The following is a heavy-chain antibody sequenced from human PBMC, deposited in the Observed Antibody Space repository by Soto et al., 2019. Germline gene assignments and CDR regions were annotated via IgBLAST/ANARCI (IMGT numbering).Heavy chain of an antibody. D-gene: IGHD3-3*01. CDR3: AKDIRFLEWLFI. CDR2: ISYRSDYI. V-gene: IGHV3-21*04. J-gene: IGHJ4*02. CDR1: GFTFSSYS. Sequence: GGSLRLSCEASGFTFSSYSMNWVRQAPGKGLEWVSSISYRSDYIYADSVKGRFTISRDNAKNTLYLQMNSLRAEDTAVYYCAKDIRFLEWLFIWGQGTLVTVSS.